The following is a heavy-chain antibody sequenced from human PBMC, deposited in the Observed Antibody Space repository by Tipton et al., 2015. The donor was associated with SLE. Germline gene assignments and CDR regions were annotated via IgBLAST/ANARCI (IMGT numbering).Heavy chain of an antibody. Sequence: TLSLTCTVSGGSISSSSYYWGWIRQPPGKGLEWIGSIYYSGSTYYNPSLKSRVTISADTSKNLFSLKLSSVTAAATAVYYCACQYSSSYNWFDSWGQGTLVTVSS. CDR3: ACQYSSSYNWFDS. V-gene: IGHV4-39*07. CDR2: IYYSGST. J-gene: IGHJ5*01. CDR1: GGSISSSSYY. D-gene: IGHD6-6*01.